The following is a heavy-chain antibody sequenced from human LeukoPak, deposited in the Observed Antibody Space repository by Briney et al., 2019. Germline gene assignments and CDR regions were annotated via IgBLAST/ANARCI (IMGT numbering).Heavy chain of an antibody. V-gene: IGHV4-30-2*01. J-gene: IGHJ4*02. CDR2: IYHSGST. Sequence: SETLSLTCAVSGVSISSGGYSWGWVRQPPGKGLEWIGYIYHSGSTYYNPSLKSRVTISVGRSKNQFSLKLSSVTAADTAVYYCARGDHYGSGRYYKGGFDYWGQGTLVTVSS. CDR1: GVSISSGGYS. CDR3: ARGDHYGSGRYYKGGFDY. D-gene: IGHD3-10*01.